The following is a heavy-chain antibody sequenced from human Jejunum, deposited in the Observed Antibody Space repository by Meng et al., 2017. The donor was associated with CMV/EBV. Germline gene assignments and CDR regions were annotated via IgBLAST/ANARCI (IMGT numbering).Heavy chain of an antibody. CDR2: IYSGGTS. J-gene: IGHJ4*02. Sequence: SGLTVSSTDMSWVRQAPGKGLEWVSVIYSGGTSYHADSVKGRFTISRDNSKNTVFLQMNSLRAEDTAVYYCATGLGEDGDYTGDFWGQGTLVTVSS. D-gene: IGHD4-17*01. V-gene: IGHV3-53*01. CDR1: GLTVSSTD. CDR3: ATGLGEDGDYTGDF.